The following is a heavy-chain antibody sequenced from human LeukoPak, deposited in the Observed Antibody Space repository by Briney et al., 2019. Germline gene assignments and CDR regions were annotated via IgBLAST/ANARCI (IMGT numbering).Heavy chain of an antibody. D-gene: IGHD3-22*01. J-gene: IGHJ4*02. CDR2: INHSGST. V-gene: IGHV4-38-2*02. CDR1: GYSISSGYY. CDR3: ARRRMGYSGFDY. Sequence: PSETLSLTCSVSGYSISSGYYWGWIRQPPGKGLEWIGEINHSGSTNYNPSLKSRVTIPVDTSKNQFSLKLSSVTAADTAVYYCARRRMGYSGFDYWGQGTLVTVSS.